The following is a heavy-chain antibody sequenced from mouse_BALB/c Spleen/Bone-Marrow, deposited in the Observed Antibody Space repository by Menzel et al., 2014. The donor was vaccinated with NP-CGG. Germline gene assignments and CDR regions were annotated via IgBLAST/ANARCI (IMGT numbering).Heavy chain of an antibody. CDR1: GFNIKDYY. V-gene: IGHV14-1*02. CDR2: IDTENGNT. Sequence: EVMLVESGAELVRPGALVKLSCKASGFNIKDYYMHWVKQRPEQGLEWIGWIDTENGNTIYDPKFQGKASITADTSSNTAYLQLSSLTSEDTAVYYCARSGYGNYGYWGQGTPLTVSS. CDR3: ARSGYGNYGY. D-gene: IGHD2-1*01. J-gene: IGHJ2*01.